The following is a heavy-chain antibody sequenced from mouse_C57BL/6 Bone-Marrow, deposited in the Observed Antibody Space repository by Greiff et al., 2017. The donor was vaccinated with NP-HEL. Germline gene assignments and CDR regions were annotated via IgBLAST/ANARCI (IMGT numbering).Heavy chain of an antibody. V-gene: IGHV1-82*01. J-gene: IGHJ3*01. Sequence: QVQLQQSGPELVKPGASVKISCKASGYAFSSSWMNWVKQRPGKGLEWIGRIYPGDGDTNYNGKFKGKATLTADKSSSTAYMQRSSLTSEDSAVYFCARDYGSTPWFAYWGQGTLVTVSA. D-gene: IGHD1-1*01. CDR2: IYPGDGDT. CDR3: ARDYGSTPWFAY. CDR1: GYAFSSSW.